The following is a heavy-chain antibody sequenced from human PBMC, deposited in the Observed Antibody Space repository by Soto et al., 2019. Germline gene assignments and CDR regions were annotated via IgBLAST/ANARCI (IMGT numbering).Heavy chain of an antibody. CDR3: AREGGVGYYFDY. Sequence: PSETLSLTCTVSGGSISSGGYYWSWIRQHPGKGLEWIGYIYYSGSTYYNPSLKSRVTISVDTSKNQFSLKLSSVTAADTAVYYCAREGGVGYYFDYWGQGTLVTVSS. J-gene: IGHJ4*02. D-gene: IGHD1-26*01. CDR2: IYYSGST. V-gene: IGHV4-31*03. CDR1: GGSISSGGYY.